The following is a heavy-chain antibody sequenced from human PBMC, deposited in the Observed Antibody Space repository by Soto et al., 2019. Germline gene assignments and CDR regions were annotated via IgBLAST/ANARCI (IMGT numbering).Heavy chain of an antibody. D-gene: IGHD6-6*01. J-gene: IGHJ4*02. V-gene: IGHV1-2*02. CDR2: INPNSGGT. CDR3: ARDMRIAARPGGRDC. Sequence: ASVKVSCKASGYTFTGYYMHWVRQAPGQGLEWMGWINPNSGGTNYAQKFQGRATMTRDTSISTAYMELSRLRSDDTAVYYCARDMRIAARPGGRDCWGQGTLVIVSS. CDR1: GYTFTGYY.